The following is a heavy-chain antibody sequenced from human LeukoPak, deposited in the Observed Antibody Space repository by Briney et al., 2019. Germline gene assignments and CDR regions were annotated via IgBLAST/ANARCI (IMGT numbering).Heavy chain of an antibody. CDR2: INQDGSTK. CDR1: GFTFSSSW. J-gene: IGHJ6*03. Sequence: GGSLRLSCAASGFTFSSSWMSWVRQAPRKGLEWVANINQDGSTKQYGDSVKGRFTISRDNAKNSLYVQMNSLRGEDTAVYYCAEGDYMDVWGKGTTVTVSS. V-gene: IGHV3-7*01. CDR3: AEGDYMDV.